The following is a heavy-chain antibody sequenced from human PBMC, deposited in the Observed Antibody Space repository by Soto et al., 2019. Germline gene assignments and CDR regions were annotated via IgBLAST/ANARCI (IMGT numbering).Heavy chain of an antibody. CDR3: ARSAPPIDY. V-gene: IGHV1-3*01. CDR2: INAGNGNT. J-gene: IGHJ4*02. CDR1: GYIFTSYV. Sequence: QVQLVQSGAEVKKPGASVKVSCKASGYIFTSYVMEWVRQAPGQRLEWMGWINAGNGNTKYSQKFQGRVTITRDTSANTAYMELSSLRSEDRAVYYCARSAPPIDYWGQGTLVTVSS.